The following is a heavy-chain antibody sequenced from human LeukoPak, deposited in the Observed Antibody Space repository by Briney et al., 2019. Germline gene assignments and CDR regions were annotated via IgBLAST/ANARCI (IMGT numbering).Heavy chain of an antibody. D-gene: IGHD3-10*01. CDR2: IYYSGST. Sequence: PSETLSLTCTVSGGSLSSYYWSWIRQPPGKGLEWIGYIYYSGSTNYNPSLKSRVTISVDTSKNQFSLKLSSVTAADTAVYYCARVGTYGSGSYLSWLDYWGQGTLVTVSS. CDR3: ARVGTYGSGSYLSWLDY. J-gene: IGHJ4*02. CDR1: GGSLSSYY. V-gene: IGHV4-59*01.